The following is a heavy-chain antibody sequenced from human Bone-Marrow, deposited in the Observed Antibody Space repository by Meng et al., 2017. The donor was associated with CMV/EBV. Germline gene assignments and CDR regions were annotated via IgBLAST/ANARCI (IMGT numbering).Heavy chain of an antibody. Sequence: GSLRLSCTVSGGSISSSSYYWSGIRQPPGKGLEWIGSIYYCGSTYHNPSVKSRVTISVATCKNPFTLKLSSVTAADTAVYYCVRRGYCCSTSSYRGVVRSYYYYGMDVWGQGTEVTVPS. CDR3: VRRGYCCSTSSYRGVVRSYYYYGMDV. CDR1: GGSISSSSYY. D-gene: IGHD2-2*02. V-gene: IGHV4-39*01. CDR2: IYYCGST. J-gene: IGHJ6*02.